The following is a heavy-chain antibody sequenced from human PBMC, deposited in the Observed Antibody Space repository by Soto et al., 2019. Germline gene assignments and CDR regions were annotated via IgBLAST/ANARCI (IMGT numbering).Heavy chain of an antibody. D-gene: IGHD3-10*01. J-gene: IGHJ3*02. CDR2: ISGSGGST. Sequence: GGSLRLSCAASGFTFSSYAMSWVRQAPGKGLEWVSAISGSGGSTYYADSVKGRFTISRDNSKKTLYLQMNSLRAEDTAVYYCAKDYYGSGSYYMGAFDIWGQGTMVTVSS. CDR1: GFTFSSYA. V-gene: IGHV3-23*01. CDR3: AKDYYGSGSYYMGAFDI.